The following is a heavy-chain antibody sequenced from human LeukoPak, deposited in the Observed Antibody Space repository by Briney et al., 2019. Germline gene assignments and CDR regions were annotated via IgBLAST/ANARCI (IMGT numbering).Heavy chain of an antibody. D-gene: IGHD2-2*01. CDR2: IYSGGSI. J-gene: IGHJ4*02. CDR3: ATQPPGYCSSTSCYVYYFDY. CDR1: GFTVSTNY. V-gene: IGHV3-53*01. Sequence: GGSLRLSCAASGFTVSTNYMSWVRQAPGKGLEWVSVIYSGGSIYYAGSAKGRFTISRDNSKNTLYLQMNSLRAEDTAVYYCATQPPGYCSSTSCYVYYFDYWGQGTLVTVSS.